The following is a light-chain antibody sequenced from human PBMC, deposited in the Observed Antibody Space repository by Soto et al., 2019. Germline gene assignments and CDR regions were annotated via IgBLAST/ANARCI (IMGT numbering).Light chain of an antibody. J-gene: IGKJ2*01. CDR3: QQYYSTPLRT. CDR1: QSVLYSSNNKNY. CDR2: WAS. V-gene: IGKV4-1*01. Sequence: MTQSPDSLAVSLGERATINCKSSQSVLYSSNNKNYLAWYQQKPGQPPKLLIYWASTRESGVPDRFSGSGSGTDFTLTISSLQAEDVAVYYCQQYYSTPLRTFGQGTKLEIK.